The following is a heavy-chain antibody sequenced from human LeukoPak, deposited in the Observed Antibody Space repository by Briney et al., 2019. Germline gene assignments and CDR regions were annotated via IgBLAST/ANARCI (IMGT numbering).Heavy chain of an antibody. J-gene: IGHJ5*02. CDR2: IYYSGRT. CDR1: GVSISSTSYC. V-gene: IGHV4-39*01. D-gene: IGHD3-10*01. CDR3: AQSLGASTWFGNWFDP. Sequence: SETLSLTCTVSGVSISSTSYCWGWIRQPPGQGLEWIGRIYYSGRTYYNPSLRSRLTISVDTPKNQFSLKLSSVTAADTAVYYCAQSLGASTWFGNWFDPWGQGTLVTVSS.